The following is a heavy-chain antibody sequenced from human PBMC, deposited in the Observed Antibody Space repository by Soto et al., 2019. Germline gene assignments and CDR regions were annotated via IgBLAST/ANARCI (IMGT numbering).Heavy chain of an antibody. CDR2: IYYSGST. D-gene: IGHD3-22*01. J-gene: IGHJ4*02. CDR3: ARDRYYDSSGYFDY. V-gene: IGHV4-61*01. CDR1: GGSVSSGSYY. Sequence: PSETLSLTCTVSGGSVSSGSYYWSWIRQPPGKGLEWIGYIYYSGSTKYNTSLKSRVTLSVDTSKSQFSLKLSSVTAADTAVYYCARDRYYDSSGYFDYWGQGALVTVSS.